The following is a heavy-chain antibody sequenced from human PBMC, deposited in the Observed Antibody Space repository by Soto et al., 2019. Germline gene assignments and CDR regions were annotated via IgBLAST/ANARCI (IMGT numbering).Heavy chain of an antibody. V-gene: IGHV3-23*01. J-gene: IGHJ4*02. Sequence: GWSLRLSCAASGFTFSSYAMSWVRQAPGKGLEWVSAISGSGGSTYYADSVKGRFTISRDNSKNTLYLQMNSLRAEDTAVYYCANSYGDNNLGFDYWGQGTLVTVSS. CDR3: ANSYGDNNLGFDY. D-gene: IGHD4-17*01. CDR2: ISGSGGST. CDR1: GFTFSSYA.